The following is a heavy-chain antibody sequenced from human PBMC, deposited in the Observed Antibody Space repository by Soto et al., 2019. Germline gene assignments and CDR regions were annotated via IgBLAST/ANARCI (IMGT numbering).Heavy chain of an antibody. J-gene: IGHJ4*02. CDR1: GFTFDDYT. Sequence: DVQLVESGGVVVQPGGSLRLSCAASGFTFDDYTMHWVRQAPGKGLEWVSLISWDGGSTYYADSVKGRFTISRDNSKNSLYLQMNSLRTEDTALYYCAKDSALNVDTAMAKWGQGTLVTVSS. CDR2: ISWDGGST. D-gene: IGHD5-18*01. V-gene: IGHV3-43*01. CDR3: AKDSALNVDTAMAK.